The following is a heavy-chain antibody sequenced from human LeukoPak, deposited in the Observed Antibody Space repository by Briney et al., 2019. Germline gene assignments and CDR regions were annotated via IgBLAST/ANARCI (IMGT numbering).Heavy chain of an antibody. CDR1: GFTFSSYG. CDR3: ARAAYYDFWSGYYRDYYFDY. CDR2: IKQDGSEK. D-gene: IGHD3-3*01. V-gene: IGHV3-7*01. Sequence: GGSLRLSCAASGFTFSSYGMHWVRQAPGKGLEWVANIKQDGSEKYYVDSVKGRFTISRDNAKNSLYLQMNSLRAEDTAVYYCARAAYYDFWSGYYRDYYFDYWGQGTLVTVSS. J-gene: IGHJ4*02.